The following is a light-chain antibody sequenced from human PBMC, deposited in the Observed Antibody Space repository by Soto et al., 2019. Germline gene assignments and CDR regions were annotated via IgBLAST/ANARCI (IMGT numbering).Light chain of an antibody. J-gene: IGKJ4*01. CDR3: QQSYSTPS. CDR1: QSISSY. Sequence: DIQMTQSPSSLSASVGDRVTITCRASQSISSYLNWYQQKPGKAPKLLIYAASSLQYGVPSRFSGSGSGTDFTLTISSLQPEDFATYYCQQSYSTPSFGGGTKVDIK. V-gene: IGKV1-39*01. CDR2: AAS.